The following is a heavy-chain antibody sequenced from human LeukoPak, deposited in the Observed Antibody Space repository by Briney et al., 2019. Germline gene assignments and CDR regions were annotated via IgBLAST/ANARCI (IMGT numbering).Heavy chain of an antibody. Sequence: PGGCLRLSCAASGITFSGYAMHWVRQAPGKGLEWVSLIKYDGSNEYYADSVKGRFTVSRDDSKNTLYLQMNSLRAEDTAVYYCARGQSVGWEVGVCDYWGQGALVTVAS. D-gene: IGHD3-22*01. CDR3: ARGQSVGWEVGVCDY. CDR1: GITFSGYA. J-gene: IGHJ4*02. V-gene: IGHV3-33*05. CDR2: IKYDGSNE.